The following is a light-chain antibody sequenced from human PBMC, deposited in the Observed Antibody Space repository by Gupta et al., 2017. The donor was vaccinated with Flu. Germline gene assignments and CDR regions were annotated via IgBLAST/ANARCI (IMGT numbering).Light chain of an antibody. CDR3: QQSYTIPWT. J-gene: IGKJ1*01. CDR2: AAS. CDR1: QSISTY. Sequence: GDRFTIACRASQSISTYLDWYQQKPRKAPKLLIFAASSLESGVPSRFSGSGSGTDFTLTISSLQPEDFATYYCQQSYTIPWTFGQGTKVEIK. V-gene: IGKV1-39*01.